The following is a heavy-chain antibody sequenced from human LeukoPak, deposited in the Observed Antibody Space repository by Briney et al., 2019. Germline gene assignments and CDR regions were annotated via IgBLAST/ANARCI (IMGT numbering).Heavy chain of an antibody. CDR3: ARDQQPKKYYYDSSGSSAY. CDR2: ISSSGSTI. Sequence: GGSLRLSCAASGFTFSDYYMSWIRQAPGKGLEGVSYISSSGSTIYYADSVKGRFTISRDNAKNSLYLQMNSLRAEDTAVYYCARDQQPKKYYYDSSGSSAYWGQGTLVTVSS. D-gene: IGHD3-22*01. J-gene: IGHJ4*02. CDR1: GFTFSDYY. V-gene: IGHV3-11*04.